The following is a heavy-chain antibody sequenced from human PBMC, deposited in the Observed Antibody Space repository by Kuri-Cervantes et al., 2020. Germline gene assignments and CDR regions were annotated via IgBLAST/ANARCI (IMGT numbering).Heavy chain of an antibody. J-gene: IGHJ4*02. CDR3: ARAKLWLRSLDY. CDR1: GGSFSGYY. D-gene: IGHD6-19*01. V-gene: IGHV4-34*01. CDR2: IKHSGST. Sequence: SEILSLTCAVYGGSFSGYYWSWIRQPPGKGLEWIGEIKHSGSTNYNTSLKSRVTISVDTSKNQFSLKLSSVTAADTAVYYCARAKLWLRSLDYWGQGTLVTVSS.